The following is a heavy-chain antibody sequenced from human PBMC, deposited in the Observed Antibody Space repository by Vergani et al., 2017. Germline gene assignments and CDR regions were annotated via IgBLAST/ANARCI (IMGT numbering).Heavy chain of an antibody. D-gene: IGHD3-22*01. J-gene: IGHJ4*02. CDR2: ISARYPST. Sequence: EVQLLQSGGGVIQPGGSVRLSCAASGFTFSACPMTWVRQAPGKGLEWVSAISARYPSTYSADSVKVRFTISRDNSKNMLYLHMNSLKAEDTAVYYCASLSYDTTPYLQGGYDCWGQGTLVSVSS. CDR3: ASLSYDTTPYLQGGYDC. CDR1: GFTFSACP. V-gene: IGHV3-23*01.